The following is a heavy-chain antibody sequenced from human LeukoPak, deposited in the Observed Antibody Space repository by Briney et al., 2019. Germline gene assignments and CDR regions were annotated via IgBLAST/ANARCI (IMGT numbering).Heavy chain of an antibody. CDR2: IYTSGST. J-gene: IGHJ6*02. CDR1: GGSISDYY. CDR3: ARDEMAPYGMDV. Sequence: SETLSLTCTVSGGSISDYYWNWIRQPAGKGLEWIGRIYTSGSTNSHPSLKSRVTMSVDPSKNQLSLKLRSMTAADTAVYYCARDEMAPYGMDVWGQGTTVTVSS. V-gene: IGHV4-4*07. D-gene: IGHD5-24*01.